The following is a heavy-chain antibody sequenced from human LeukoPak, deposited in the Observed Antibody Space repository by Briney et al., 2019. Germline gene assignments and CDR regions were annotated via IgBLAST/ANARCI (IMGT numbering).Heavy chain of an antibody. V-gene: IGHV3-30*02. CDR2: IRYDGSNK. J-gene: IGHJ4*02. D-gene: IGHD6-19*01. Sequence: EGSLRLSCAASGFTFSSYGMHWVRQAPGKGLEWVAFIRYDGSNKYYADSVKGRFTISRDNSKNTLYLEMNSRRAEDTAVYYCASRPSIYSSGWYGGEYWGQGTLVTVSS. CDR1: GFTFSSYG. CDR3: ASRPSIYSSGWYGGEY.